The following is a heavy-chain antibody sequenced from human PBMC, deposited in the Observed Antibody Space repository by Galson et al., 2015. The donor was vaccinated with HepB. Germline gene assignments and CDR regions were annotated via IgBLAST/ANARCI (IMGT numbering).Heavy chain of an antibody. CDR2: ISYDGGNR. Sequence: SLRLSCAASGFTFSSYAMHWVRQAPGKGLEWVAVISYDGGNRYYADSVKGRFTISRDNSKNTLYLQMNSLRAEDTAVYYCAREAEQWLVWGWFDPWGQGTLVTVSS. V-gene: IGHV3-30-3*01. CDR3: AREAEQWLVWGWFDP. D-gene: IGHD6-19*01. J-gene: IGHJ5*02. CDR1: GFTFSSYA.